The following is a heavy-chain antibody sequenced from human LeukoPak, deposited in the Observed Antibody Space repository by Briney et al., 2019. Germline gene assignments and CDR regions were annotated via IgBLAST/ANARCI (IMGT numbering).Heavy chain of an antibody. CDR3: AKDKKYYDFWSGYSH. J-gene: IGHJ4*02. D-gene: IGHD3-3*01. CDR2: ISGSGGST. V-gene: IGHV3-23*01. CDR1: GFTFSSYA. Sequence: PGGSLRLSCAAPGFTFSSYAMSWVRQAPGKGLEWVSAISGSGGSTYYADSVKGRFTISRDNSKNTLYLQMNSLRAEDTAVYYCAKDKKYYDFWSGYSHWGQGTLVTVSS.